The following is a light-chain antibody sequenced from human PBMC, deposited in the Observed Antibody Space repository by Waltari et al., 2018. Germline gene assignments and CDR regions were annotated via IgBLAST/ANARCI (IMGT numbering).Light chain of an antibody. V-gene: IGKV4-1*01. J-gene: IGKJ4*01. Sequence: DIVMTQSPDSLAVSLGEGATINCKSSQSVLYDSHNKNYLAWYQQKPGQPPKLLIYWASTRESGVPDRFSGSGSGTDFTLTISSLQAEDVAVYYCQQYYSFPLTFGGGTKVEIK. CDR3: QQYYSFPLT. CDR1: QSVLYDSHNKNY. CDR2: WAS.